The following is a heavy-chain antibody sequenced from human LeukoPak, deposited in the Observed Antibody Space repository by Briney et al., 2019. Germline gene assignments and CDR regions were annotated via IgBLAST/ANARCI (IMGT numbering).Heavy chain of an antibody. V-gene: IGHV4-39*01. CDR3: AGNIVVVPAAIPPYYYYYGMDV. Sequence: PSETLSLTCTVSGGSLSSSSSYWGWIRQPPGTGLEWVGSIYYSGSTYYNPSLKSRVTISVDTSNNQFSLKLSSVTAADTAVYYCAGNIVVVPAAIPPYYYYYGMDVWGQGTTVTVSS. CDR2: IYYSGST. D-gene: IGHD2-2*02. CDR1: GGSLSSSSSY. J-gene: IGHJ6*02.